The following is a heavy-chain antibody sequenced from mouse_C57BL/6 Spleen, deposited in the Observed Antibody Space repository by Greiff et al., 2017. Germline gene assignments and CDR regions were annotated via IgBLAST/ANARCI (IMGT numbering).Heavy chain of an antibody. CDR1: GYAFSSSW. D-gene: IGHD2-3*01. J-gene: IGHJ2*01. V-gene: IGHV1-82*01. CDR3: AREGYYYLDC. CDR2: IYPGDGDT. Sequence: QVQLQQSGPELVKPGASVKISCKASGYAFSSSWMNWVKQRPGKGLEWIGRIYPGDGDTNYNGKFKGKDTLTADKSSSTDYMQLSSLTSEDSTVYFCAREGYYYLDCWGQGTTLTVSS.